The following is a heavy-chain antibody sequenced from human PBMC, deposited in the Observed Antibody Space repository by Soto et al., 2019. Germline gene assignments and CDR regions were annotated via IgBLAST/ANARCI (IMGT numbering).Heavy chain of an antibody. CDR2: INAGNGNT. Sequence: QVQLVQSGAEVKKPGSSVKVSCKASGGTFSSYAISWVRQAPGQRLEWMGWINAGNGNTKYSQKFQGRVTITRDTSASTAYMELSSLRSEDTAVYYCARVGRGGYRLEYWGQGTLVTVSS. D-gene: IGHD3-16*01. V-gene: IGHV1-3*01. CDR1: GGTFSSYA. J-gene: IGHJ4*02. CDR3: ARVGRGGYRLEY.